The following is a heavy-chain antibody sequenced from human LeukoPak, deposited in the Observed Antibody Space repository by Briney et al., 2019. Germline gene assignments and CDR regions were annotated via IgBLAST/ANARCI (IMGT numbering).Heavy chain of an antibody. Sequence: PSQTLSLTCTVSGGSISSGDYYWSWIRQPPGKGLEWIGYIYYSGSTYYNPSLKSRVTISVDTSKNQFSLKLSSVTAADTAVYYCARATLVRRFFDYWGQGTLVTVSS. D-gene: IGHD6-13*01. V-gene: IGHV4-30-4*01. CDR3: ARATLVRRFFDY. CDR1: GGSISSGDYY. CDR2: IYYSGST. J-gene: IGHJ4*02.